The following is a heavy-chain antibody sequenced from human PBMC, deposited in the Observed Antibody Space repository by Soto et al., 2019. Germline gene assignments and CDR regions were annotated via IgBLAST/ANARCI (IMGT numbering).Heavy chain of an antibody. CDR2: IYYSGNT. Sequence: PSETLSLTCTVSGGSISSGDYYWSWIRQHPGKGLEWIGYIYYSGNTYYNPSLRSRVSISVDASQNQFSLRLTSVTAADTAVYYCASVANSNYDFWSGFYRWGQGTLVTVSS. CDR3: ASVANSNYDFWSGFYR. V-gene: IGHV4-31*03. CDR1: GGSISSGDYY. D-gene: IGHD3-3*01. J-gene: IGHJ4*02.